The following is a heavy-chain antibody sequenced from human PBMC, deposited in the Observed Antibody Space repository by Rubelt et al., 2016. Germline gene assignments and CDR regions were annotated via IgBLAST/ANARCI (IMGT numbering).Heavy chain of an antibody. CDR2: ISYDGSNK. V-gene: IGHV3-30*14. J-gene: IGHJ6*02. Sequence: GAVISYDGSNKYYADSVKGRFTISRHNSKNTLYLQMNSLRAEDTAVYYCARAPDCSSTSCYARGWYYYGMDVWGQGTTVTVSS. D-gene: IGHD2-2*01. CDR3: ARAPDCSSTSCYARGWYYYGMDV.